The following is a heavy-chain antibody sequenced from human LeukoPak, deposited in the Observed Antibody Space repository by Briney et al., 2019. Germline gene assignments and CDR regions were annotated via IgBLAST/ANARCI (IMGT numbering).Heavy chain of an antibody. D-gene: IGHD5-12*01. V-gene: IGHV4-4*07. J-gene: IGHJ4*02. CDR1: GGSISGYF. CDR3: AREPTSGREPTSGRPLDY. Sequence: PSETLSLTCMVSGGSISGYFWTWIRQPAGKGLEWIGRMYSTGSNNYNPSLKSRVTMSLDTSKNHFSLNLTSVTAADTAVYYCAREPTSGREPTSGRPLDYWGQGTLVTVSS. CDR2: MYSTGSN.